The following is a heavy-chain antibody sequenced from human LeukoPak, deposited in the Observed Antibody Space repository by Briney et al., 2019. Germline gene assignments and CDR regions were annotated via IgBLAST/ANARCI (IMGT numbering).Heavy chain of an antibody. CDR2: ISYDGSNK. Sequence: GGSLRLSCAASGFTFNSFGMYWVRQAPGKGLEWVAVISYDGSNKYYGDSVKGRFTISRDNSKNTLYLQMNSLRAEDTAVYYCARDEYDILTDYDYWGQGILVTVSS. V-gene: IGHV3-30*03. CDR1: GFTFNSFG. D-gene: IGHD3-9*01. J-gene: IGHJ4*02. CDR3: ARDEYDILTDYDY.